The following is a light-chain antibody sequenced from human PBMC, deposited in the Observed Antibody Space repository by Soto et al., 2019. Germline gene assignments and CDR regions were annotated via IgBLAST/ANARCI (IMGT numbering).Light chain of an antibody. CDR3: GSDRSSRL. J-gene: IGLJ2*01. Sequence: QSALAQPASVSGSPGQSITISCSGTHNNIGDYNHVSWFQQHPGKAPRLMIYDVNNRPSGVSNRFSGSKSGNTASLTISGLQAEDEADYYCGSDRSSRLFGGGTKVTVL. CDR1: HNNIGDYNH. V-gene: IGLV2-14*01. CDR2: DVN.